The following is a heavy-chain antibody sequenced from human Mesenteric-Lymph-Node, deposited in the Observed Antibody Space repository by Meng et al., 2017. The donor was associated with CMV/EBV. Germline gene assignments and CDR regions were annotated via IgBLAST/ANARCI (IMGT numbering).Heavy chain of an antibody. Sequence: QVQLVQSGAAGKKPGASVKVSCKASGYTFSSYAMHWVRQAPGQRLEWMGWINIVEDKTKTSQNFQGRVTLTRDTSANTACMELSSLRSDDTAVYYCARTNNWGFDYWGQGTLVTVSS. J-gene: IGHJ4*02. D-gene: IGHD3-16*01. V-gene: IGHV1-3*04. CDR2: INIVEDKT. CDR3: ARTNNWGFDY. CDR1: GYTFSSYA.